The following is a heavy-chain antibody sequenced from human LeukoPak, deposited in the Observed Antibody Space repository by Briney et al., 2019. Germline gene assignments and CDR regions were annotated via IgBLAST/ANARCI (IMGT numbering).Heavy chain of an antibody. V-gene: IGHV1-2*02. CDR2: INPNSGGT. J-gene: IGHJ4*02. Sequence: PQASVKVSCKASGYTFTGYYMHWVRQAPGQGLEWMGWINPNSGGTNYAQKFQGRVTMTRDTSISTAYMELSRLRSGDTAVYYCARAGIAAAGPFGYFDYWGQGTLVTVSS. CDR3: ARAGIAAAGPFGYFDY. CDR1: GYTFTGYY. D-gene: IGHD6-13*01.